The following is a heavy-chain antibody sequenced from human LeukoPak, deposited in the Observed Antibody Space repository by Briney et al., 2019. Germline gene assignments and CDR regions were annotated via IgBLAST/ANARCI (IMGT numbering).Heavy chain of an antibody. V-gene: IGHV1-18*01. CDR3: ARDRVLRYFDWLSHDAFDI. CDR1: GYTFISYG. Sequence: ASVKVSCKASGYTFISYGISWVRQAPGQGLEWMGWISAYNGNTNYAQKLQGRVTMTTDTSTSTAYMELRSLRSDDTAVYYCARDRVLRYFDWLSHDAFDIWGQGTMVTVSS. CDR2: ISAYNGNT. D-gene: IGHD3-9*01. J-gene: IGHJ3*02.